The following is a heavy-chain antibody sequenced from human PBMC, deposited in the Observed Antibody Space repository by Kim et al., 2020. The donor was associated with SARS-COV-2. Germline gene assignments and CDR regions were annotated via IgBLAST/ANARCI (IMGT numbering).Heavy chain of an antibody. D-gene: IGHD6-13*01. CDR2: ISGSAGRT. CDR3: AKALPQQEVYNGYVDL. J-gene: IGHJ2*01. CDR1: GFTFNNYA. Sequence: GGSLRLSCVGSGFTFNNYAMIWVRQAPGQGLEWVSGISGSAGRTFYPDSMKGRFTISRDISKSTLYLEINSLRGEDTAVYYCAKALPQQEVYNGYVDLWG. V-gene: IGHV3-23*01.